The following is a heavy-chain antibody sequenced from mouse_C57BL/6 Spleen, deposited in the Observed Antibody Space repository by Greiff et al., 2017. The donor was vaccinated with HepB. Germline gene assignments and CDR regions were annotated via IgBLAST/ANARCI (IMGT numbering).Heavy chain of an antibody. CDR1: GFNIKDYY. D-gene: IGHD1-1*01. J-gene: IGHJ1*03. CDR2: IDPEDGDN. V-gene: IGHV14-2*01. CDR3: AGSRSSYGYVDV. Sequence: VQLQQSGAELVKPGASVKLSCTASGFNIKDYYMHWVKQRTEQGLEWIGRIDPEDGDNKYAPKFQGKATITADTSSNTAYLQLSSLTSEDTAVYYCAGSRSSYGYVDVWSTGTTVTVSS.